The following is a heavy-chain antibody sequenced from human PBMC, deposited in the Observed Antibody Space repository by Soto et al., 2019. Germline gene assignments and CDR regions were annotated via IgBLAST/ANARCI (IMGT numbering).Heavy chain of an antibody. Sequence: GGSLRLSCAASGFTFSLYGMHWVRQAPGKGLEWVAAIWDDGRRKDYADSVKDRLFISRDNSKNTLYLQLDSLRPEDTAVYYCVTWQGSLNFRYWGQGTLVTVSS. J-gene: IGHJ4*02. CDR1: GFTFSLYG. CDR3: VTWQGSLNFRY. V-gene: IGHV3-33*01. CDR2: IWDDGRRK.